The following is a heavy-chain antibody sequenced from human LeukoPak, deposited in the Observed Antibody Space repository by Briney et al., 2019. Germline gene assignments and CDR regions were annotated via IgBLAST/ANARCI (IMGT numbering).Heavy chain of an antibody. CDR3: ATSGGFYCSGGSCYRH. V-gene: IGHV1-3*02. D-gene: IGHD2-15*01. CDR1: GYTFTSYA. Sequence: GASVKVSCKASGYTFTSYAMHWVRQAPGQRLEWMGWSNAGNGNTKYSQEFQGRVTITRDTSASTAYMELSRLRSDDTAVYYCATSGGFYCSGGSCYRHWGQGTLVTVSS. J-gene: IGHJ4*02. CDR2: SNAGNGNT.